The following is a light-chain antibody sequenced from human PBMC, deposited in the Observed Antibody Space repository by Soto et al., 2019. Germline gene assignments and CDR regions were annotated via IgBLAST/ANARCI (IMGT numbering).Light chain of an antibody. CDR3: HQYGSSPWT. CDR1: QSVSSSF. V-gene: IGKV3-20*01. J-gene: IGKJ1*01. Sequence: EIVLTQSPGTLSLSPGERATLSCRASQSVSSSFLAWYQQKPGQAPRLLIYGASSRATVIPGRFSGSGSGTDFTLTISRREPEDFAVYYCHQYGSSPWTFGQGTKVEI. CDR2: GAS.